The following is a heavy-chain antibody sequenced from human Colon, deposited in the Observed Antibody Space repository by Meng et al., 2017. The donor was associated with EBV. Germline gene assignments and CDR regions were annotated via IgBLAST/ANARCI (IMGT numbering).Heavy chain of an antibody. V-gene: IGHV4-34*01. D-gene: IGHD2-21*02. Sequence: LGGAGRLSPPWSLSRICRVYGVSFRDYYWTWIGHPPGKGLEWIGEIYHSGSSNYNPSLKSRVTISVDESKNQFSLRLSSVTAADTAVYYCARVGAYCGGDCYHPRWGQGTLVTVSS. CDR1: GVSFRDYY. CDR2: IYHSGSS. J-gene: IGHJ4*02. CDR3: ARVGAYCGGDCYHPR.